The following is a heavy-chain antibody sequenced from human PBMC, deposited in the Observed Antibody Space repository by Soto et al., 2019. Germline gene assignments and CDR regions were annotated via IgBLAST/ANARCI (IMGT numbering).Heavy chain of an antibody. CDR2: MNPNSGNT. V-gene: IGHV1-8*01. CDR3: ARTPITIFGVVSWFDP. Sequence: ASVKVSCKASGYTFTSYDINWVRQATGQGLEWMGWMNPNSGNTGYAQKFQGRVTMTRNTSISTAYMELSSLRSEDTAVYYCARTPITIFGVVSWFDPWGQGTLVTVSS. J-gene: IGHJ5*02. CDR1: GYTFTSYD. D-gene: IGHD3-3*01.